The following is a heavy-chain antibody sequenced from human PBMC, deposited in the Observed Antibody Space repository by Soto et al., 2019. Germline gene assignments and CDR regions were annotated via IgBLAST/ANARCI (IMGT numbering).Heavy chain of an antibody. Sequence: PSETLSLTCAVYGGSFSGYYWSWIRQPPGKGLEWIGEINHSGSTNYNPSFKSRVTISVDTSKNSLYLQMNSLRAEDTAVYYCARGSQYCSGGSCASIDYWGQGTLVTVSS. V-gene: IGHV4-34*01. D-gene: IGHD2-15*01. J-gene: IGHJ4*02. CDR1: GGSFSGYY. CDR3: ARGSQYCSGGSCASIDY. CDR2: INHSGST.